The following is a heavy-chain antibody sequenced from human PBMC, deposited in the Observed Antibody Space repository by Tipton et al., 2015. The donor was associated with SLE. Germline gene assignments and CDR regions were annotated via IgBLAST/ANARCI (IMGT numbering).Heavy chain of an antibody. V-gene: IGHV4-59*11. CDR2: IYYSGNT. D-gene: IGHD2-15*01. CDR3: ARGSVVADDF. Sequence: TLSLTCTVSGGSISSHYWGWFRQPPGKGLEWIGYIYYSGNTKYNPSLKSRVTISVDTSKNQLSLKLTSVTAADTAIYYCARGSVVADDFWGQGTLVTVSS. J-gene: IGHJ4*02. CDR1: GGSISSHY.